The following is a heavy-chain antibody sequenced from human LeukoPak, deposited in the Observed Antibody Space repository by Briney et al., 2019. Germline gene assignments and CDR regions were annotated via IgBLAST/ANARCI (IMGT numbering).Heavy chain of an antibody. CDR2: ISSSSTI. CDR3: VRDGGVSGYDLLDY. J-gene: IGHJ4*02. V-gene: IGHV3-48*04. CDR1: GFTFSSYS. D-gene: IGHD5-12*01. Sequence: GGSLRLSCAASGFTFSSYSMNWVRQAPGKGLEWVSYISSSSTIYYADSVKGRFTISRDNAKNSLSLQMNSLRAEDTAVYYCVRDGGVSGYDLLDYWGQGTLVTVSS.